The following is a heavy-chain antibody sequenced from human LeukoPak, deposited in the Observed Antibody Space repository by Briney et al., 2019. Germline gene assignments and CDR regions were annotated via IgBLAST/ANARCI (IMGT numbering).Heavy chain of an antibody. V-gene: IGHV3-30-3*01. CDR1: GFTFSSYS. D-gene: IGHD5-12*01. Sequence: QPGGSLRLSCAVSGFTFSSYSMQWVRQAPGKGLECVAVTSFDGSKKHYADSVKGRFTISRDTSKNILYLQMNSLRGEDTAMYYCARVAKTPSRGYARGQYSAMDVWGQGTTVTVSS. J-gene: IGHJ6*02. CDR2: TSFDGSKK. CDR3: ARVAKTPSRGYARGQYSAMDV.